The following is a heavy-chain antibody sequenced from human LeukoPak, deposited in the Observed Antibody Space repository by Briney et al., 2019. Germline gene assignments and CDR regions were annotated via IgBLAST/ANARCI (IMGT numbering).Heavy chain of an antibody. CDR2: IYYSGST. V-gene: IGHV4-59*01. CDR1: GGSISSYY. Sequence: SETLSLTCTVSGGSISSYYWSCIRQPPGKGLEWIGNIYYSGSTNYNPSLKSRVTISLDTSKNPFSLKLTSVTAADTAVYYCARASSSSPYYFDYWGQGTLVTVSS. CDR3: ARASSSSPYYFDY. D-gene: IGHD2-2*01. J-gene: IGHJ4*02.